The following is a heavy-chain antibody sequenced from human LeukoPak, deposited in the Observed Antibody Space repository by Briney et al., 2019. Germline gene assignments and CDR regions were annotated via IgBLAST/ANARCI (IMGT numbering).Heavy chain of an antibody. CDR3: ARDLRAYYDSSGYYYYYYMDV. Sequence: ASVKVSCKASGYTFASYCIHWVRQAPGQGLEWMGWINPNSGGTNYAQKFQGRVTMTRDTSISTAYMELSRLRSDDTAVYYCARDLRAYYDSSGYYYYYYMDVWGKGTTVTVSS. CDR1: GYTFASYC. D-gene: IGHD3-22*01. V-gene: IGHV1-2*02. CDR2: INPNSGGT. J-gene: IGHJ6*03.